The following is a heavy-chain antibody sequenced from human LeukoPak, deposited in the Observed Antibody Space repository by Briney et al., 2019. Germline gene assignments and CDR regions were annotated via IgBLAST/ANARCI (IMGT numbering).Heavy chain of an antibody. CDR2: IIPILGIA. V-gene: IGHV1-69*04. CDR3: ARESFRGIVVVTAETPFDS. CDR1: GGTFSSYA. J-gene: IGHJ4*02. Sequence: ASVKVSCKASGGTFSSYAISWVRQAPGQGLEWMGRIIPILGIANYAQKFQGRVTITADKSTSTAYMELSSLRSEDTAVYYCARESFRGIVVVTAETPFDSWGQGTLVTVSA. D-gene: IGHD2-21*02.